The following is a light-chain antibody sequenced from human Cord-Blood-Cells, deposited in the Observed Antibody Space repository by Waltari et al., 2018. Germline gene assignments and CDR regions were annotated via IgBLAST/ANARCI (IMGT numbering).Light chain of an antibody. CDR3: CSYAGSFHVV. CDR1: SSDVGGYNY. J-gene: IGLJ2*01. V-gene: IGLV2-11*01. CDR2: DVS. Sequence: QSALTQPRSVSGSPGQSVTISCTGTSSDVGGYNYVSWYQQHPSKAPKLMIYDVSKRPAVVPDRFSGSKSGNTASLTISGLQAEDEADYYCCSYAGSFHVVFGGGTKLTVL.